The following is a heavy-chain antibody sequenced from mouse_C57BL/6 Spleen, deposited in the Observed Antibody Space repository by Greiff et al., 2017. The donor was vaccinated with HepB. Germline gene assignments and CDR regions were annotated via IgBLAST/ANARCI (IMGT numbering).Heavy chain of an antibody. CDR2: IRSKSSNYAT. J-gene: IGHJ2*01. V-gene: IGHV10-3*01. D-gene: IGHD3-2*02. CDR3: VRGETAQAPYYFDY. Sequence: EVMLVESGGGLVQPKGSLKLSCAASGFTFNTYAMHWVRQAPGKGLEWVARIRSKSSNYATYYADSVKDRFTISRDDSQSMLYLQMNNLKTEDTAMYYCVRGETAQAPYYFDYWGQGTTLTVSS. CDR1: GFTFNTYA.